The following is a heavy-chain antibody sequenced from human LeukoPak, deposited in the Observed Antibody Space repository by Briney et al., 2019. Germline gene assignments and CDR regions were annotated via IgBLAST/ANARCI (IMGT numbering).Heavy chain of an antibody. D-gene: IGHD2/OR15-2a*01. J-gene: IGHJ6*02. V-gene: IGHV4-59*01. CDR1: GGSMTNLY. Sequence: SETLSLTCSVSGGSMTNLYWTWIRQPPGKGLEWIGDIYDSGSTRYITSLESRVTISVDTSKNQFSLKLSSVTAADTAVYYCAKGGSTNFYYGDVWGQGTTVTVSS. CDR2: IYDSGST. CDR3: AKGGSTNFYYGDV.